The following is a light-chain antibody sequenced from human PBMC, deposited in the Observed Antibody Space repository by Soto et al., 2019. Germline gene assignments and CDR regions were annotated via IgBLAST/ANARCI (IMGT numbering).Light chain of an antibody. J-gene: IGLJ2*01. CDR1: SSDVGGYNY. CDR2: EVR. V-gene: IGLV2-14*01. CDR3: SSYTSSSTLV. Sequence: QSALTQPASVSGSPGQSITMSCTGTSSDVGGYNYVSWYQQYPGKAPKLMIYEVRNRPSGVSNRFSGSKSGNTASLTISGLQAEDEADYYCSSYTSSSTLVFGGGTKVTVL.